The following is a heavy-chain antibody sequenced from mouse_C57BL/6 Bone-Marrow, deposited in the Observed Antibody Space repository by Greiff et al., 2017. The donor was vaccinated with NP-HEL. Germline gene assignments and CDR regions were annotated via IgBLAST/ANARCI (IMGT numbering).Heavy chain of an antibody. Sequence: VQLKESGGDLVKPGGSLKLSCAASGFTFSSYGMSWVRQTPDKRLEWVATISSGGSYTYYPDSVKGRFTISRDTAKNTLYLQMSSLKSEDTAMYYCARKTTADFDYWGQGTTLTVSS. CDR3: ARKTTADFDY. J-gene: IGHJ2*01. CDR1: GFTFSSYG. V-gene: IGHV5-6*01. D-gene: IGHD1-2*01. CDR2: ISSGGSYT.